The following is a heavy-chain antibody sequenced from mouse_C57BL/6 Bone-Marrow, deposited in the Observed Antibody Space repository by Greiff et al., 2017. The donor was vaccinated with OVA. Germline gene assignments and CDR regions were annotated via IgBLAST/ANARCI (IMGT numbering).Heavy chain of an antibody. D-gene: IGHD1-1*01. V-gene: IGHV1-18*01. CDR3: ARRLRWYFDV. CDR2: INPNNGGT. CDR1: GYTFTDYN. J-gene: IGHJ1*03. Sequence: EVQLQESGPELVKPGASVKIPCKASGYTFTDYNMDWVKQSHGKSLEWIGDINPNNGGTIYNQKFKGKATLTVDKSSSTAYMEIRSLTSEDTAVYYCARRLRWYFDVWGTGTTVTVSS.